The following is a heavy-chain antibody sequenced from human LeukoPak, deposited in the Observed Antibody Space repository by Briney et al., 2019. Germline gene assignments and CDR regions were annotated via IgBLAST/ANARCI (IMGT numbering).Heavy chain of an antibody. D-gene: IGHD3-22*01. CDR1: GFTFSSYW. Sequence: PGGSLRLSCAASGFTFSSYWMSWVRQAPGKGLEWVSAISGSGGSTYYADSVKGRFTISRDNSKNTLYLQMNSLRAEDTAVYYCAKTSSGYYDRDAFDIWGQGTMVTVSS. V-gene: IGHV3-23*01. CDR2: ISGSGGST. J-gene: IGHJ3*02. CDR3: AKTSSGYYDRDAFDI.